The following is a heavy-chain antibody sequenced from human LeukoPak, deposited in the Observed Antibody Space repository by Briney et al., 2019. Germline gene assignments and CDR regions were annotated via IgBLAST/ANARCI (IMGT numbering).Heavy chain of an antibody. V-gene: IGHV3-30-3*01. D-gene: IGHD1-26*01. J-gene: IGHJ4*02. CDR3: AKDQSVVYSGSYYRYFDY. CDR1: GFTFSSYA. CDR2: ISYDGSNK. Sequence: PGGSLRLSCAASGFTFSSYAMHWVRQAPGKGLEWVAVISYDGSNKYYADSVKGRFTISRDNSKNTLYLQMNSLRAEDTAVYYCAKDQSVVYSGSYYRYFDYWGQGTLVTVSS.